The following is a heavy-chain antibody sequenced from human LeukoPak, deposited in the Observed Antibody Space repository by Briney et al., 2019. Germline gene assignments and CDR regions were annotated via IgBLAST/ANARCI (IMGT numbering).Heavy chain of an antibody. D-gene: IGHD2-15*01. J-gene: IGHJ6*02. V-gene: IGHV6-1*01. CDR3: AREDIVVVVAATAFYYYYGMDV. Sequence: SQTLSLTCAISGDSVSSNSAAWNWIRQSPSRGLEWLGRTYYRSKWYNDYAVSVKSRITTNPDTSKNQFSLQLNSVTPEDTAVYYCAREDIVVVVAATAFYYYYGMDVWAKGPRSPSP. CDR2: TYYRSKWYN. CDR1: GDSVSSNSAA.